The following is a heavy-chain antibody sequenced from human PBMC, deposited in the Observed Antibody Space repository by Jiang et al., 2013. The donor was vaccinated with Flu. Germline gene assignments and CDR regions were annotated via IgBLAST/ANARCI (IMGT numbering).Heavy chain of an antibody. J-gene: IGHJ4*02. Sequence: PGLVKPSQTLSLTCTVSGGSISSYYWSWIRQPPGKGLEWIGYIYYSGSTNYNPSLKSRVTMSVDTSKNQFSLKLSSVTAADTAVYYCARAREVAAAASYYLDYWGQGTLVTVSS. CDR3: ARAREVAAAASYYLDY. V-gene: IGHV4-59*01. D-gene: IGHD6-13*01. CDR2: IYYSGST. CDR1: GGSISSYY.